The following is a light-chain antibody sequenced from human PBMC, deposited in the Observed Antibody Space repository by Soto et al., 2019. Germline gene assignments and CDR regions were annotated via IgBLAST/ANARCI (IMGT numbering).Light chain of an antibody. Sequence: QSALTQPASVSGSPGQSITISCTRTSSDVGRYDYVSWYQHHPGKAPKLLIYEVTKRPSGISNRFSGSKSGNTASLTISGLQADDEAAYYCSAFTTGSTYVFGSGTKLTVL. CDR3: SAFTTGSTYV. CDR1: SSDVGRYDY. CDR2: EVT. V-gene: IGLV2-14*01. J-gene: IGLJ1*01.